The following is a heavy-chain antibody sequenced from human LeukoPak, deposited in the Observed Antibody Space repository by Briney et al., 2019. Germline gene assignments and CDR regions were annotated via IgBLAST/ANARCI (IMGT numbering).Heavy chain of an antibody. CDR2: ISYDGSNK. D-gene: IGHD3-10*01. Sequence: GRSLRLSCAASGFTFSSYAMHWVRQAPGKGLEWVAVISYDGSNKYYADSVKGRFTISRDNSKNTLYLQMNSLRAEDTAVYYCARDTYGSASLYVAPDYWGQGTLVTVSS. CDR3: ARDTYGSASLYVAPDY. CDR1: GFTFSSYA. V-gene: IGHV3-30-3*01. J-gene: IGHJ4*02.